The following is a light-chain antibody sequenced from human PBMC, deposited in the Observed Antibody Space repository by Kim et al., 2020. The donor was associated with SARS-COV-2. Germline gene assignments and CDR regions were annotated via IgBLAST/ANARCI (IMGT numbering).Light chain of an antibody. J-gene: IGLJ3*02. CDR3: AAWDDSLNGWV. V-gene: IGLV1-44*01. CDR1: RSNIGSDT. CDR2: SNS. Sequence: GQRVTISCSGSRSNIGSDTVNWYQQLPGTAPKLLIYSNSQRPSGVPDRFSGSKSGTSGSLAISGLQSEDEADYYCAAWDDSLNGWVFGGGTQLTVL.